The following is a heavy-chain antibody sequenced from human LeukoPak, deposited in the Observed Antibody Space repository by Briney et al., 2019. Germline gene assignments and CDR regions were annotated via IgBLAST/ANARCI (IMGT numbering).Heavy chain of an antibody. J-gene: IGHJ4*02. Sequence: PGGSLRLSCAASGFTFSSYSMNWVRQAPGKGLEWVSSTSSSSSYIYYADSVKGRFTISRDNAKNSLYLQMNSLRAEDTAVYYCARDPYYFASGSYSDYWGQGTLVTVSS. CDR2: TSSSSSYI. V-gene: IGHV3-21*01. CDR1: GFTFSSYS. D-gene: IGHD3-10*01. CDR3: ARDPYYFASGSYSDY.